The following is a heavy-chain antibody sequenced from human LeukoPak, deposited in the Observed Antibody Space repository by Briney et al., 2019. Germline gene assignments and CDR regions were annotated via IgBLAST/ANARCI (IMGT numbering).Heavy chain of an antibody. V-gene: IGHV3-30*03. CDR2: ISYDGSNK. CDR3: VRSSAAAKYYFDY. Sequence: GGSLRLSCAASGFTFSNYGMHWVGQAPGKGLEWVAVISYDGSNKYYADSVKGRFTISRDNSRNTLSLQVNSLRLEDTAVYYCVRSSAAAKYYFDYWGQGTLVTVSS. J-gene: IGHJ4*02. CDR1: GFTFSNYG. D-gene: IGHD6-13*01.